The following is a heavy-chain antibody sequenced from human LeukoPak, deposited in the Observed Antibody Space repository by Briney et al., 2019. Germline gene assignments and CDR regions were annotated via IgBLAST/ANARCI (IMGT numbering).Heavy chain of an antibody. CDR1: GGSISSSSYY. J-gene: IGHJ4*02. CDR2: IYYSGST. V-gene: IGHV4-39*07. Sequence: SETLSLTCTVSGGSISSSSYYWGWIRQPPGKGLEWIGSIYYSGSTYYNPSLKSRVTISVDTSKNQFSLRLSSVTAADTAVYFCARAALYFDSSAYSYYFDYWGQGTLVTVSS. CDR3: ARAALYFDSSAYSYYFDY. D-gene: IGHD3-22*01.